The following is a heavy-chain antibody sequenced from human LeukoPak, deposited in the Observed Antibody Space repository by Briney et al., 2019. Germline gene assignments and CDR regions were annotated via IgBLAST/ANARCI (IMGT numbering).Heavy chain of an antibody. D-gene: IGHD3-10*01. J-gene: IGHJ5*02. Sequence: GASVKVSCKASGYTFTSYYMHWVRQAPGKGLEWMGGFDPEDGETIYAQKFQGRVTMTEDTSTDTAYMELSSLRSEDTAVYYCATKTPHHYYYGSGSFNWFDPWGQGTLVTVSS. V-gene: IGHV1-24*01. CDR3: ATKTPHHYYYGSGSFNWFDP. CDR2: FDPEDGET. CDR1: GYTFTSYY.